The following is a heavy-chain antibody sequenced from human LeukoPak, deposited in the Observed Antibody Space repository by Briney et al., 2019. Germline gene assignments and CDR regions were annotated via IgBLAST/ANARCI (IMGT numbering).Heavy chain of an antibody. V-gene: IGHV3-7*01. J-gene: IGHJ6*02. CDR3: TRDLMDYDVSTGLHHYYMDV. CDR1: GFTFNNYA. CDR2: IKQDGSEK. D-gene: IGHD3-9*01. Sequence: GGSLRLSCAASGFTFNNYAMSWVRQAPGKGPEWVAHIKQDGSEKFYVDSVKGRFTISRDNAKNTLFLQMNTLRVEDTAVYYCTRDLMDYDVSTGLHHYYMDVWGQGTTVTVSS.